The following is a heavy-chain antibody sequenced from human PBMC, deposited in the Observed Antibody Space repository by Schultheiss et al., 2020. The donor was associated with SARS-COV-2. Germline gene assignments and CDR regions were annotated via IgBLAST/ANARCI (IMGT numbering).Heavy chain of an antibody. V-gene: IGHV3-48*01. CDR1: GFTFSSYS. J-gene: IGHJ4*02. CDR2: ISSSSSTI. Sequence: GGSLRLSCAASGFTFSSYSMNWVRQAPGKGLEWVSYISSSSSTIYYADSVKGRFTISRDNAKNSLYLQMNSLRAEDTAVYYCARERQLDYGGNSVGFDYWGQGTLVTVSS. D-gene: IGHD4-23*01. CDR3: ARERQLDYGGNSVGFDY.